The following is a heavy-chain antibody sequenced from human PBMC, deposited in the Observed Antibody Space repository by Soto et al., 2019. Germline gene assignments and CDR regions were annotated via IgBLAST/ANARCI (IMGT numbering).Heavy chain of an antibody. V-gene: IGHV3-30*18. Sequence: PGGSLRLSCAASGFTFSSYGMHWVRQAPGKGLEWVAVISYDGSNKYYADSVKGRFTISRDNSKNTLYLQMNSLRAEDTAVYYCAKDIEISKIQYNWFDPWGQGTLVTVSS. CDR2: ISYDGSNK. CDR1: GFTFSSYG. J-gene: IGHJ5*02. D-gene: IGHD2-15*01. CDR3: AKDIEISKIQYNWFDP.